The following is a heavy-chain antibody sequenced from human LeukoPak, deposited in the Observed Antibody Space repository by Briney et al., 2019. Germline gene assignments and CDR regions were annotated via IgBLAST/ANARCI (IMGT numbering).Heavy chain of an antibody. Sequence: GGSLRLSCAASGFTFSSYAMSWVRQAPGKGLELVSAISGSGGSTYYADSVKGRFTISRDNSKNTLYLQMNSLRAEDTAVYYCAKGLGPLAATPLDYWGQGTLVTVSS. CDR1: GFTFSSYA. D-gene: IGHD2-15*01. CDR3: AKGLGPLAATPLDY. V-gene: IGHV3-23*01. CDR2: ISGSGGST. J-gene: IGHJ4*02.